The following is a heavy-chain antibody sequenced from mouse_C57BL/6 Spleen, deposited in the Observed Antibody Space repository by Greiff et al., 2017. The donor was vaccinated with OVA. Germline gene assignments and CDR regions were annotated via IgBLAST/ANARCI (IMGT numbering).Heavy chain of an antibody. CDR3: ARDISSHIWYRFAY. CDR2: ISDGGSYP. Sequence: EVMLVASGGGLVKPGGSLKLSCAASGFTFSSYAMSWVRQTPEKRLEWVAPISDGGSYPYYPANVKGRFTISRDNAKNNLYLQMSHLKSEDTAMYYCARDISSHIWYRFAYWGQGTLVTVSA. D-gene: IGHD2-1*01. J-gene: IGHJ3*01. CDR1: GFTFSSYA. V-gene: IGHV5-4*01.